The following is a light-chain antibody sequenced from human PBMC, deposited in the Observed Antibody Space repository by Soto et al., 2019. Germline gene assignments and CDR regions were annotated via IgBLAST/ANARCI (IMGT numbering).Light chain of an antibody. V-gene: IGKV3D-7*01. J-gene: IGKJ4*01. CDR1: QSLSNTY. CDR3: HQDFDLPLT. CDR2: GAS. Sequence: EIVMTQSPVTLSLSPGDRATISCRASQSLSNTYISWYQQKPGQAPRLLIYGASTRATGIPARFSGSGSGTDFTLTISSLQPEDFALYYCHQDFDLPLTFGGGTKV.